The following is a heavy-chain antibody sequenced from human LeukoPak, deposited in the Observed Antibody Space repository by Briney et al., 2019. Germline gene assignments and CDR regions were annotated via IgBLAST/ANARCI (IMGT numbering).Heavy chain of an antibody. V-gene: IGHV1-69*13. CDR1: GGTFSSYA. CDR3: GGGPPARYGGNTRYHTTFDY. J-gene: IGHJ4*02. CDR2: IIPIFGTA. D-gene: IGHD4-23*01. Sequence: GASVKVSCKASGGTFSSYAISWVRQAPGQGLEWMGGIIPIFGTANYAQKFQGRVTITADESTSTAYMELSSLRSEDTAVYYCGGGPPARYGGNTRYHTTFDYWGQGTLVTVSS.